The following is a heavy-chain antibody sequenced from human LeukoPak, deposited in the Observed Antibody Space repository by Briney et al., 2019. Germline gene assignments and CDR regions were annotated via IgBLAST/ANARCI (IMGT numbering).Heavy chain of an antibody. CDR1: GGSFSGYY. D-gene: IGHD3-10*01. J-gene: IGHJ3*02. Sequence: SETLSLTCAVSGGSFSGYYWSWIRQPPGKGLEWIWKINHSGSTNYNPSLKSRVTISVDTSKNQFSLKLSSVTAADTAVYYCARGLYYYGSGSFFGIWGQGTMVTVSS. CDR2: INHSGST. V-gene: IGHV4-34*01. CDR3: ARGLYYYGSGSFFGI.